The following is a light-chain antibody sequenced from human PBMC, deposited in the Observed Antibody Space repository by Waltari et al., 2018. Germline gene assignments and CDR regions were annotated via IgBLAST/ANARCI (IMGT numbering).Light chain of an antibody. Sequence: QSVLTQPPSTSGTPGPRVTISCSGSSSNIGSGFVYWYQQLPGTAPKLLIYRNNQRPTGVPDRFSGSKSGSSASLEISGLRSEDEADYYCAAWDASLSVVFGGGTKLTVL. J-gene: IGLJ2*01. V-gene: IGLV1-47*01. CDR2: RNN. CDR3: AAWDASLSVV. CDR1: SSNIGSGF.